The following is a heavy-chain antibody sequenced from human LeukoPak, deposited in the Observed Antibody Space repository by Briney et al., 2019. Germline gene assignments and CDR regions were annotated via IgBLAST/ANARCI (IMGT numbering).Heavy chain of an antibody. CDR2: IIPILGIA. V-gene: IGHV1-69*02. CDR1: GGTFSSYT. J-gene: IGHJ4*02. Sequence: SVKVSCKASGGTFSSYTISWVRQAPGQGLEWMGRIIPILGIANYAQKFQGRVTITADKSTSTAYMELSSLRSEDTAVYYCASGYSSGWYYFDYWGQGTLVIVSS. D-gene: IGHD6-19*01. CDR3: ASGYSSGWYYFDY.